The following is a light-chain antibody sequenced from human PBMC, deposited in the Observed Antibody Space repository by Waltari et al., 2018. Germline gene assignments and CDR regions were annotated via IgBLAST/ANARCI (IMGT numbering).Light chain of an antibody. Sequence: QSALTQPASVSASPGQSITISCTGTSSDVGNYDLVPWYLPNPGKAPNLILYEVNKRPSGVSNRFSGSKSGNTASLTISGLQAEDEADYFCCSYAGSHTWVFGGGTKVTVL. CDR2: EVN. J-gene: IGLJ3*02. V-gene: IGLV2-23*02. CDR3: CSYAGSHTWV. CDR1: SSDVGNYDL.